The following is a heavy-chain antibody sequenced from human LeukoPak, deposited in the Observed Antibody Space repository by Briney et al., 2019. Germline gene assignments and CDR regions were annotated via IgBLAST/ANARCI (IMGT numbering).Heavy chain of an antibody. CDR2: INPSGGST. CDR1: VYTFTSYY. CDR3: ARDPRVDYFDY. V-gene: IGHV1-46*01. J-gene: IGHJ4*02. Sequence: ASVKVSCKASVYTFTSYYMHWVRQAPGQGLEWMGIINPSGGSTSYAQKFQGRVTMTRDTSTSTVYMELSSLRSEDTAVYYCARDPRVDYFDYWGQGTLVTVSS.